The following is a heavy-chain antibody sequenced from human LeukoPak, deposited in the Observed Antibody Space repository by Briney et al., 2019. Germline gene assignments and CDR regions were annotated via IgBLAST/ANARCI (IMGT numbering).Heavy chain of an antibody. CDR1: GYTFTSYG. J-gene: IGHJ5*02. Sequence: VSVKVSCKASGYTFTSYGISWVRQAPGQGLEWMGWISAYNGNTNYAQKLQGRVTMTTDTSTSTAYMELRSLRSDDTAVYYCARVPLYCGGDCYSVLYTGWFDPWGQGTLVTVSS. CDR2: ISAYNGNT. D-gene: IGHD2-21*02. CDR3: ARVPLYCGGDCYSVLYTGWFDP. V-gene: IGHV1-18*01.